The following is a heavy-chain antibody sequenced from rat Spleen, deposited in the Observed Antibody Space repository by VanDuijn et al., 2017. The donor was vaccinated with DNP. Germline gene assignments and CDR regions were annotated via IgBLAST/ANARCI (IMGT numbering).Heavy chain of an antibody. V-gene: IGHV5-7*01. CDR3: ATLSRGWFPY. CDR1: GFTFSDYN. Sequence: EVQLVESGGGLVQPGRSLKLSCADLGFTFSDYNMAWVRQAPKKGLEWVATISYDGSRTDYRDSVKDRFTISRDNVKNTLYLQMDSLRSEDTATYYCATLSRGWFPYWGQGTLVTVSS. CDR2: ISYDGSRT. J-gene: IGHJ3*01. D-gene: IGHD3-8*01.